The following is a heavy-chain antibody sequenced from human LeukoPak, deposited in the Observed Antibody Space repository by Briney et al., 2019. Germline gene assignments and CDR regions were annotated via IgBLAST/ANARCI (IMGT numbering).Heavy chain of an antibody. D-gene: IGHD3-10*01. V-gene: IGHV4-59*01. CDR3: ARGGYYGSGNDFRFDP. Sequence: SGTLSLTCTVSGGSISSYYWSWIRQPPGKGLEWIGYIYYSGSTNYKPSLKSRVTISVDTSKNQFSLKLSSVTAADTAVYYCARGGYYGSGNDFRFDPWGQGTLVTVSS. CDR1: GGSISSYY. CDR2: IYYSGST. J-gene: IGHJ5*02.